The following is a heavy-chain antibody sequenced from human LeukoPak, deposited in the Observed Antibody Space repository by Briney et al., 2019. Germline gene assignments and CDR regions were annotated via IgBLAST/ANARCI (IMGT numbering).Heavy chain of an antibody. Sequence: ASVKVSCKASGYTFTSYAMHWVRQAPGQRLEWMGWINAGNGNTKYSQKFQGRVTITRDTSASTAYMELSSLRSEDTAVYYCARDSWGTGSGWFDYWGQGTLVTVSS. CDR2: INAGNGNT. CDR3: ARDSWGTGSGWFDY. CDR1: GYTFTSYA. J-gene: IGHJ4*02. V-gene: IGHV1-3*01. D-gene: IGHD6-19*01.